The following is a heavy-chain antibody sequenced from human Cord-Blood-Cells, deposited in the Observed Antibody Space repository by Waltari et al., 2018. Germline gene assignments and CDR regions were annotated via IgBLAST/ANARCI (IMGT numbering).Heavy chain of an antibody. CDR2: ISYDGSNK. CDR1: GFTFRSYA. J-gene: IGHJ4*02. Sequence: QGQPVESGGGVVQPGRALRLSCAASGFTFRSYAIHWVPQGPGKRLEWVSVISYDGSNKYYADSVKGRFTISRDNSKNTLYLQMNSLRAEDTAVYYCARPPGLYSGSYQFDYWGQGTLVTVSS. CDR3: ARPPGLYSGSYQFDY. V-gene: IGHV3-30-3*01. D-gene: IGHD1-26*01.